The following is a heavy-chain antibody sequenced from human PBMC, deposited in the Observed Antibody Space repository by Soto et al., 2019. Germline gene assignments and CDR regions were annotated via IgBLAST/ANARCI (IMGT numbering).Heavy chain of an antibody. D-gene: IGHD6-13*01. CDR1: GFTFSSYW. Sequence: GSLRLSCAASGFTFSSYWMHWVRQGPGKGLVWVSRINSDGSGTSYADSVKGRFTISRDNANNTLYLQMDSLRAEDTAVYYCSRERIAAAGTFDYWGQGTLVTVSS. CDR3: SRERIAAAGTFDY. J-gene: IGHJ4*02. V-gene: IGHV3-74*01. CDR2: INSDGSGT.